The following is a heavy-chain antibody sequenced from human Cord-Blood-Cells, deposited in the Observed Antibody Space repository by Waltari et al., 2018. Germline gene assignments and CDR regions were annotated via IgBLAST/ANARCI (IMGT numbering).Heavy chain of an antibody. CDR1: GWSVSGYY. J-gene: IGHJ6*03. CDR3: ASSMLTGLYDYYYYYIDD. V-gene: IGHV4-34*01. CDR2: INHSVST. Sequence: QVQLQQWGAGLFTPSETLSLTCAVYGWSVSGYYWSWIRQPPGKGLEWIWAINHSVSTNDTTSLKSRDAISVDTYKNQFARKLSSVTAADTAVYYCASSMLTGLYDYYYYYIDDWGKGTTVTVSS. D-gene: IGHD2-8*01.